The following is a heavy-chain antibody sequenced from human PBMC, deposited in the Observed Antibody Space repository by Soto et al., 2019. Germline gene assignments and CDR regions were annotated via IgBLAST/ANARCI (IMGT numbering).Heavy chain of an antibody. Sequence: QITLKESGPTLVKPTQTLTLTCTFSGFSLPTDRVGVGWIRQPPGEALEWLAVIYWDDSKTYRPSLESRLTITKDTSNNQVALTMTNTDSLDTATYYCAHAYGGRSLYWGHGTLVTVS. CDR1: GFSLPTDRVG. CDR3: AHAYGGRSLY. CDR2: IYWDDSK. D-gene: IGHD1-26*01. V-gene: IGHV2-5*02. J-gene: IGHJ4*01.